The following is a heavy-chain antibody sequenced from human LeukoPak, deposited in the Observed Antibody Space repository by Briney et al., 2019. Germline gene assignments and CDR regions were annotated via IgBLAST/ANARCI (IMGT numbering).Heavy chain of an antibody. V-gene: IGHV3-30*04. CDR2: ISYDGSNK. D-gene: IGHD3-22*01. CDR3: ARDHYYDSSGFDY. Sequence: PGRSLRLSCAASGFTFSSYAMHWVRQAPGKGLEWVAVISYDGSNKYYADSVKGRFTISRDNSKNTLYLQLNSLRAEDTAVYYCARDHYYDSSGFDYWGQGTLVTVSS. CDR1: GFTFSSYA. J-gene: IGHJ4*02.